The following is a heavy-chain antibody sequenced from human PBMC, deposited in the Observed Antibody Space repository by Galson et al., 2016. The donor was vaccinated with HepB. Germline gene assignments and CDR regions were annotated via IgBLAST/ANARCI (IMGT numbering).Heavy chain of an antibody. CDR2: ISYDGSNK. J-gene: IGHJ2*01. V-gene: IGHV3-30*03. Sequence: SLRLSCAASGFTFSNYGMHWVRQAPGKGLEWVAVISYDGSNKYYADSVKGRFTISRDNSKNTLYLQMNSLRGGDTAVYYCARSGSSHVYWYFDLWGRGTLVTVSS. CDR1: GFTFSNYG. CDR3: ARSGSSHVYWYFDL. D-gene: IGHD2-15*01.